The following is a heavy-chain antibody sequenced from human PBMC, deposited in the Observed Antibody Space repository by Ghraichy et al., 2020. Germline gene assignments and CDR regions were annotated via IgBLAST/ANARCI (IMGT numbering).Heavy chain of an antibody. CDR1: GGSISSYY. Sequence: SETLSLTCTVSGGSISSYYWSWIRQPPGKGLEWIGYIYYSGGTNYNPSLKSRVTISVDTSKNQFSLKLSSVTAADTAVYYCARKHRPPWGWFDPWGQGTLVTVSS. CDR2: IYYSGGT. D-gene: IGHD3-16*01. J-gene: IGHJ5*02. CDR3: ARKHRPPWGWFDP. V-gene: IGHV4-59*01.